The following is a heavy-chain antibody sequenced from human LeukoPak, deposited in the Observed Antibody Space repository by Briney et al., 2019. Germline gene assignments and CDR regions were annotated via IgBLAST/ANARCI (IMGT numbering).Heavy chain of an antibody. CDR3: AREDYYGSGSYSYDY. V-gene: IGHV4-4*07. J-gene: IGHJ4*02. Sequence: SETLSLTCTVSGGSISSYYWSWIRQPAGKGLGWIGRIYTSGSTNYNPSLKSRVTMSVDTSKNQFSLKLSSVTAADTAVYYCAREDYYGSGSYSYDYWGQGTLVTVSS. CDR2: IYTSGST. CDR1: GGSISSYY. D-gene: IGHD3-10*01.